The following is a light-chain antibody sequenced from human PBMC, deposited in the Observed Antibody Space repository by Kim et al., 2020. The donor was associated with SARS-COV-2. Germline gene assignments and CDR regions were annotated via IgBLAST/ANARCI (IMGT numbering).Light chain of an antibody. V-gene: IGKV3-11*01. CDR3: QQRSNWPLT. CDR2: DTS. CDR1: HTVSSF. Sequence: LPPGERATLSCRASHTVSSFLAWYQQKPGQARRLLIYDTSNRATGIPARFSGSMSGTDFTLTISSLEPEDFAVYYCQQRSNWPLTFGGGTKVDIK. J-gene: IGKJ4*01.